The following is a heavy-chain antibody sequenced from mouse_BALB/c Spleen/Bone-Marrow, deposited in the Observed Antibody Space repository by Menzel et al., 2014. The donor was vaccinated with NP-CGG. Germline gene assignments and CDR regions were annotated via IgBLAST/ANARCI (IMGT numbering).Heavy chain of an antibody. D-gene: IGHD1-1*01. CDR2: ISCHNGAT. J-gene: IGHJ4*01. V-gene: IGHV1S34*01. Sequence: LVKTGASVKISCKASGYSFTGYYMHWVKQSHGKSLEWIGYISCHNGATSYNQKFKGKATFTVDTSSSTAYMQFNSLTSEDSAVYYCARHYGSSYGAMDYWGQGTSVTVSS. CDR3: ARHYGSSYGAMDY. CDR1: GYSFTGYY.